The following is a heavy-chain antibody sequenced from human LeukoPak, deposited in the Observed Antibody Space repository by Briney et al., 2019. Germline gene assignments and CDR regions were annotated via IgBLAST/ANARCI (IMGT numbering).Heavy chain of an antibody. CDR1: GFTFSTST. CDR3: VRIPNSAGFPNWFDP. Sequence: GGSLRLSCAASGFTFSTSTMNWVRQAPGKGLEWVSSISSSNDYIYYADSVKGRFTISRDNAKNSLYLQMNSLRAEDTAVYNCVRIPNSAGFPNWFDPWGQGTLVTVSS. V-gene: IGHV3-21*01. D-gene: IGHD6-19*01. J-gene: IGHJ5*02. CDR2: ISSSNDYI.